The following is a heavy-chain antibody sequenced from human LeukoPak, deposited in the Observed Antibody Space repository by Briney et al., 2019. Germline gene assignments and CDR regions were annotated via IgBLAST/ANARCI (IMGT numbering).Heavy chain of an antibody. J-gene: IGHJ6*02. CDR1: GYGFNSHH. CDR2: NFFHDGST. V-gene: IGHV1-46*02. Sequence: ASVKVSCKTSGYGFNSHHVHWVRQAPGQGLEWMGINFFHDGSTSNTQKFQGRVTMTRDTSTSTVYMELSSLRSEDTAVYYCARDSGNYHYDMDVWGQGTTVIVSS. D-gene: IGHD3-10*01. CDR3: ARDSGNYHYDMDV.